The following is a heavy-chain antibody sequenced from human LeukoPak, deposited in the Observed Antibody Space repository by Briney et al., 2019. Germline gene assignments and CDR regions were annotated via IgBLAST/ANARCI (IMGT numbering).Heavy chain of an antibody. V-gene: IGHV3-21*01. J-gene: IGHJ4*02. D-gene: IGHD5-12*01. CDR2: ISSSSSYI. Sequence: GGSLRLSCAASGFTFSSYSMNWVRQAPGKGLEWVSSISSSSSYIYYADSVKGRFTISRDNAKNSLYLQMNSLRAEDTAAYYCARGGGYDDLWDYLDYWGQGTLVTVSS. CDR3: ARGGGYDDLWDYLDY. CDR1: GFTFSSYS.